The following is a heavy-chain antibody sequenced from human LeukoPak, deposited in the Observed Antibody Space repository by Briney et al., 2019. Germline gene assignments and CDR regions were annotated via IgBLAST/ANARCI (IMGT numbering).Heavy chain of an antibody. CDR1: GFTFSDYY. Sequence: GGSLRLSCAASGFTFSDYYMSWIRQAPGKGLEWVSYISSSSSYTNYTVPVKGRFTISRDNAKNSLYLQMNSLRAEDTAVYYCARDRGDNWFDPWGQGTLVTVSS. J-gene: IGHJ5*02. CDR2: ISSSSSYT. V-gene: IGHV3-11*06. CDR3: ARDRGDNWFDP. D-gene: IGHD3-16*01.